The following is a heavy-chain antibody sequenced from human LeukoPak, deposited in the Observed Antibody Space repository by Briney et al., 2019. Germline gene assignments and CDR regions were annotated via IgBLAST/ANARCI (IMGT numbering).Heavy chain of an antibody. CDR3: ARDNSVGDIAWWFDP. V-gene: IGHV1-46*01. J-gene: IGHJ5*02. Sequence: ASVKVSCKASGYTFTGYYMHWVRQAPGQGPEWMGLINPSGSSTLYAQKFQGRVTMTRDMSTTTDYMELSSLRSEDTAVYYCARDNSVGDIAWWFDPWGQGTLVTVSS. CDR2: INPSGSST. D-gene: IGHD3-16*02. CDR1: GYTFTGYY.